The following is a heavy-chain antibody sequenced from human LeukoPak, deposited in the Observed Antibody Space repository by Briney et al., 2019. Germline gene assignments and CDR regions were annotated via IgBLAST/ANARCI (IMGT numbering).Heavy chain of an antibody. J-gene: IGHJ6*03. CDR3: ARGGYSNPYYYYYYMDV. CDR2: IYPGDSDT. CDR1: GYSFTSYW. D-gene: IGHD4-11*01. V-gene: IGHV5-51*01. Sequence: GESLKISCKGSGYSFTSYWIGRVRQMPGKGLEWMGIIYPGDSDTRYSPSFQGQVTISADKAISTAYLQWSSLKASDTAMYYCARGGYSNPYYYYYYMDVWGKGTTVTVSS.